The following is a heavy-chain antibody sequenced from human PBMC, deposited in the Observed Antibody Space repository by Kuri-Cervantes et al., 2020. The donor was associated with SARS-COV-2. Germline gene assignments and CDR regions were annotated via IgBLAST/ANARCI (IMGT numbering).Heavy chain of an antibody. CDR1: GGSLSSGDYY. CDR3: ARHVVEYYDSSGYFRGWGY. CDR2: IYYSGSA. D-gene: IGHD3-22*01. V-gene: IGHV4-30-4*08. J-gene: IGHJ4*02. Sequence: SCTVSGGSLSSGDYYWTWVRQPPGKGLEWIGNIYYSGSASYNPSLKSRLTLSLDMSKSQFSLKLGSVTAADTAVYYCARHVVEYYDSSGYFRGWGYWGQGTLVTVSS.